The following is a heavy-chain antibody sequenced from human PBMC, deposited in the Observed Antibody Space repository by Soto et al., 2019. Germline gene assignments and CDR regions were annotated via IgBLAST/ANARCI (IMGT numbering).Heavy chain of an antibody. CDR3: ARDLGRTAAGYYYYDAMDV. CDR2: LKEDGSEK. CDR1: GFPLGDFC. V-gene: IGHV3-7*01. Sequence: EVQLVESGGGLVQPGGSLTLSCAAFGFPLGDFCITGVRQAPGRGREWVPNLKEDGSEKNFLDSVKGRFTISRDNAKNSLYLQINSLRAEDTGVYYCARDLGRTAAGYYYYDAMDVWGQGTTVTVSS. J-gene: IGHJ6*02. D-gene: IGHD2-2*01.